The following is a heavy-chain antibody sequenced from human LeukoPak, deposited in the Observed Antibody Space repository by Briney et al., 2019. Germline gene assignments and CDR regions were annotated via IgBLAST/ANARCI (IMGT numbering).Heavy chain of an antibody. D-gene: IGHD3-3*01. CDR2: ISTSNGNT. CDR3: VVEGK. J-gene: IGHJ4*02. CDR1: GYTFTSYA. Sequence: ASVKVSCKASGYTFTSYAITWVRQAPGQGLEWMGYISTSNGNTNYAQNLQGRVTMTTDTSTSTAYMELRSLRSDDTAGYYCVVEGKWGQGTLVTVSS. V-gene: IGHV1-18*01.